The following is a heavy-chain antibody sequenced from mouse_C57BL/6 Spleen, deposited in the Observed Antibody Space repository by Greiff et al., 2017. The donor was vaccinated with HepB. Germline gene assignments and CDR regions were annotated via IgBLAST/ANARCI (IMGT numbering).Heavy chain of an antibody. D-gene: IGHD1-1*01. V-gene: IGHV5-17*01. Sequence: EVMLVESGGGLVKPGGSLKLSCAASGFTFSDYGMHWVRQAPEKGLEWVAYISSGSSTIYYADTVKGRFTISRDNAKNTLFLQMTSLRSEDTAMYYCARVIDYYGSSFYYAMDYWGQGTSVTVSS. CDR3: ARVIDYYGSSFYYAMDY. CDR1: GFTFSDYG. J-gene: IGHJ4*01. CDR2: ISSGSSTI.